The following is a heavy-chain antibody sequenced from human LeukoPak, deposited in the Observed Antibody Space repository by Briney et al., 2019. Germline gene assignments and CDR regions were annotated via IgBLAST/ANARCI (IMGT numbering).Heavy chain of an antibody. CDR2: IKPDGTDK. D-gene: IGHD3-22*01. CDR1: EFTFSSYE. Sequence: PGGSLRLSCAASEFTFSSYEMNWVRQAPGKGLEWVAIIKPDGTDKYYVDSVKGRFTVSKDNAKNLLYLQMNSLRAEDTAMYYCARNRGGGSGYSDYWGQGTLVTVSS. V-gene: IGHV3-7*05. J-gene: IGHJ4*02. CDR3: ARNRGGGSGYSDY.